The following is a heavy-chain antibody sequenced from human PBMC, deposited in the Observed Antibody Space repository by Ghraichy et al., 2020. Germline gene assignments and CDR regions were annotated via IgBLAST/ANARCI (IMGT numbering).Heavy chain of an antibody. CDR3: ARGPSHTSSYYFDY. J-gene: IGHJ4*02. CDR1: GDSISNYY. Sequence: ESLNISCTVSGDSISNYYWSWIRQPAGKGLEWIGCISGSGSTNYNPSLKSRVTMSVDTSNNQFSLRLTSMTAADTAVYYCARGPSHTSSYYFDYWGQGILVTVSS. V-gene: IGHV4-4*07. CDR2: ISGSGST. D-gene: IGHD6-6*01.